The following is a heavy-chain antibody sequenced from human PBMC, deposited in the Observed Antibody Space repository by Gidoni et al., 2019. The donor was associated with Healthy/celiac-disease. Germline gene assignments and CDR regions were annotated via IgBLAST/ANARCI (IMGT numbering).Heavy chain of an antibody. CDR2: ISGSGGST. V-gene: IGHV3-23*04. D-gene: IGHD5-18*01. Sequence: EVQLVESGGAWVQPWGSRRLSCAPAGFTCSSYAMSWVRQAPGKGLEWVSAISGSGGSTSFADSVQGRFTISRDPSKHTLYLQIHSLRAADTAVYYCAKPGIQLWVDYWGQGTLVTVSS. CDR3: AKPGIQLWVDY. CDR1: GFTCSSYA. J-gene: IGHJ4*02.